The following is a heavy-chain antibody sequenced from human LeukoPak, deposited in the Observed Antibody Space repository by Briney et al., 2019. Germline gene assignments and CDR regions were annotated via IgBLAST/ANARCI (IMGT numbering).Heavy chain of an antibody. D-gene: IGHD2-15*01. CDR3: ARDCSGGNCYLGVIDY. V-gene: IGHV4-4*07. CDR2: IYTSGCT. CDR1: GDSLSSSY. J-gene: IGHJ4*02. Sequence: SETLSLTCTVSGDSLSSSYWSWVRQPAGKGLEWIGRIYTSGCTNYSPSLRSRVTLSVETSKNQFSLKLTSVTDADAAVYYCARDCSGGNCYLGVIDYWGQGTQVIVSS.